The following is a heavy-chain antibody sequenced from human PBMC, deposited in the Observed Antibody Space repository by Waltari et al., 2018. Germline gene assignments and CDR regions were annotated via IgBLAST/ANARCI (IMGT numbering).Heavy chain of an antibody. CDR2: INQSGRP. D-gene: IGHD3-9*01. J-gene: IGHJ4*02. CDR1: GGSLRGYY. CDR3: ARGGRNVLRYFDWLSPLGY. Sequence: QVQLQPWGEGLLKPSETLSLTCAVYGGSLRGYYWSWIRKAPGTGLEWIGEINQSGRPNYRPSHTMRVTIAVDTATNQFSLQLSSVTAEEKAVYYCARGGRNVLRYFDWLSPLGYWCQGTLVTVSS. V-gene: IGHV4-34*01.